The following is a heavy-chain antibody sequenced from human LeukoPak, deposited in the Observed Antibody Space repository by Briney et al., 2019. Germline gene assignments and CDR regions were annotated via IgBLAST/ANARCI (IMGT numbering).Heavy chain of an antibody. CDR1: GYTFTGYY. Sequence: ASVKVSCKASGYTFTGYYMHWVRQAPGQGLEWMGWINPNSGGTNYAQKFQGRVTMTRDTSISTAYMELSGLRSDDTAVYYCASEEDKNYYDSSGYVAVFRISSYWGQGTLVTVSS. J-gene: IGHJ4*02. CDR2: INPNSGGT. V-gene: IGHV1-2*02. D-gene: IGHD3-22*01. CDR3: ASEEDKNYYDSSGYVAVFRISSY.